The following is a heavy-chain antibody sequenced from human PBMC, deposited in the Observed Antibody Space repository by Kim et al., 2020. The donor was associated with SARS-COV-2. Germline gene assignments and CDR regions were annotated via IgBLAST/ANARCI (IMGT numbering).Heavy chain of an antibody. CDR3: AREAMYNSTWADF. V-gene: IGHV7-4-1*01. CDR2: INTKTGNP. J-gene: IGHJ4*02. D-gene: IGHD6-13*01. Sequence: ASVKVSCKTSGYDFSNFAMNWVRQAPGQGLEWMGWINTKTGNPTYAQAFTGRFTFSLYTAATTTYLHISSLQAEDTAVYFCAREAMYNSTWADFWGQGTLVTVSP. CDR1: GYDFSNFA.